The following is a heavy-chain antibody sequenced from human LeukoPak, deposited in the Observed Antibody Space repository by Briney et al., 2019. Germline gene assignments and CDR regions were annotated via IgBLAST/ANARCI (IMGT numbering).Heavy chain of an antibody. CDR1: GGSLGNYG. CDR3: ATDGPAAMGADYLYGLDV. J-gene: IGHJ6*02. D-gene: IGHD2-2*01. Sequence: SVKFSCKASGGSLGNYGISSVRQAPGQGLEWTGRIIPLLDITTYAERFQGRVTITADKSTSTAYLEVSSLRSKDTAVYYCATDGPAAMGADYLYGLDVWGQGTTVSVSS. CDR2: IIPLLDIT. V-gene: IGHV1-69*04.